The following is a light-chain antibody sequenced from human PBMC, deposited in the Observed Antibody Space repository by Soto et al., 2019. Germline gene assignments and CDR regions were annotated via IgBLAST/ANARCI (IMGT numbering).Light chain of an antibody. CDR2: DAS. Sequence: DIQMTQSPSTLSAAVGDRVTITCRASQSISTWLAWYQQKPGKAPNLLIYDASSLESGVPSRFSGSGSGTEFTLTISSLQPDDFATYYCQQYNSYSLTFGQGTKVDI. CDR3: QQYNSYSLT. J-gene: IGKJ1*01. V-gene: IGKV1-5*01. CDR1: QSISTW.